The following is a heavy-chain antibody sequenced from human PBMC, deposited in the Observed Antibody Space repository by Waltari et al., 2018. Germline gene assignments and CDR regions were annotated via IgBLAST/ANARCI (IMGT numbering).Heavy chain of an antibody. Sequence: QVQLVQSGAEVKKPGSSVKVSCKASGGTFSSYAISWVRQAPGQGLEWMGGIIPIFGTANDAQKFQGRVTITADESTSTAYMELSSLRSEDTAVYYCAYIVVVPANYYYYGMDVWGQGTTVTVSS. CDR1: GGTFSSYA. J-gene: IGHJ6*02. CDR2: IIPIFGTA. V-gene: IGHV1-69*01. CDR3: AYIVVVPANYYYYGMDV. D-gene: IGHD2-2*01.